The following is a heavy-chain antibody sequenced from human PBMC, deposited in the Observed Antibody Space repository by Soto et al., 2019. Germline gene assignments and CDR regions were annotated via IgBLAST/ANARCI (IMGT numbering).Heavy chain of an antibody. J-gene: IGHJ4*02. D-gene: IGHD6-19*01. CDR3: ARGSTSGSRPFDY. CDR1: GCAFTSYA. CDR2: LNAGIGNT. Sequence: SVKVSCKASGCAFTSYAMHRVRPAPGQRLEWMGWLNAGIGNTKYLQKFHGRVTITRDTSASTAYMELSGLRSEDTAVYYCARGSTSGSRPFDYWGQGTLVTVSS. V-gene: IGHV1-3*01.